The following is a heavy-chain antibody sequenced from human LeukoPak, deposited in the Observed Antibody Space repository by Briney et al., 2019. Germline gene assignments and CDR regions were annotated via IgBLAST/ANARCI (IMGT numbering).Heavy chain of an antibody. CDR1: GFTFSSYW. Sequence: GGSLRLSCAASGFTFSSYWMHWVRQAPGKGLVWVSRINSDGSSTSYADSVKGRFTISRDNAKSTLYLQTNRLRAEDTAVYYCARAPRPSDAFDIWGQGTMVTVSS. J-gene: IGHJ3*02. CDR2: INSDGSST. CDR3: ARAPRPSDAFDI. V-gene: IGHV3-74*01. D-gene: IGHD6-6*01.